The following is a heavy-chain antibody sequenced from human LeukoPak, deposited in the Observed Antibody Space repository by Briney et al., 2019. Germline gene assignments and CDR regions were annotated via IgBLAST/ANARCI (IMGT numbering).Heavy chain of an antibody. Sequence: PSETLSLTCTVSGGSISSYYWSWIRRPPGKGLEWIGYIYYSGSTNYNPSLKSRVTISVDTSKNQFSLKLSSVTAADTAVYYCARGLTMVRGDDRDYWGQGTLVTVSS. CDR2: IYYSGST. CDR1: GGSISSYY. CDR3: ARGLTMVRGDDRDY. V-gene: IGHV4-59*01. J-gene: IGHJ4*02. D-gene: IGHD3-10*01.